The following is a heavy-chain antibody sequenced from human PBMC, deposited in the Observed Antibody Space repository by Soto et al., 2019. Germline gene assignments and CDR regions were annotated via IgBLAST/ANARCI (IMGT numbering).Heavy chain of an antibody. CDR3: ARAQSDYDYWSGYGNNWFDP. V-gene: IGHV1-18*01. D-gene: IGHD3-3*01. CDR1: GYTFTSYV. J-gene: IGHJ5*02. Sequence: ASVKVSCKASGYTFTSYVISWVRQAPGQGLEWMGWISAYNGNTNYAQKLQGRVTMTTDTSTSTAYMELRSLRSDDTAVYYCARAQSDYDYWSGYGNNWFDPWGQGTLVTVSS. CDR2: ISAYNGNT.